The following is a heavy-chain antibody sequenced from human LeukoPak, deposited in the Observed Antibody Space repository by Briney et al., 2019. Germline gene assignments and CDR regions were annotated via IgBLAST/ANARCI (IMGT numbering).Heavy chain of an antibody. CDR1: GGSISSYY. Sequence: LSLTCTVSGGSISSYYWSWIRQPPGKGLEWVGRTRNKANSYTTEYAASVKGRFTISRDDSKNSLYLQMNSLKTEDTAVYYCARVTTTGPKSLDYWGQGTLVTVSS. V-gene: IGHV3-72*01. CDR2: TRNKANSYTT. J-gene: IGHJ4*02. D-gene: IGHD1-1*01. CDR3: ARVTTTGPKSLDY.